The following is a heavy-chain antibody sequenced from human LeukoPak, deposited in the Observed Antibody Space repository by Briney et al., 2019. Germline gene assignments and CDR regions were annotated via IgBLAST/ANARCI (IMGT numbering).Heavy chain of an antibody. CDR2: ISSISSTI. CDR3: AKGINYYDSSGPHY. Sequence: GGSLRLSCAASGFTFNGYGMNWVRQAPGKGLEWVSYISSISSTIYYSDSVKGRFTISRDNAKNSLYLQMNSLRAEDTAVYYCAKGINYYDSSGPHYWGQGTLVTVSS. V-gene: IGHV3-48*01. J-gene: IGHJ4*02. D-gene: IGHD3-22*01. CDR1: GFTFNGYG.